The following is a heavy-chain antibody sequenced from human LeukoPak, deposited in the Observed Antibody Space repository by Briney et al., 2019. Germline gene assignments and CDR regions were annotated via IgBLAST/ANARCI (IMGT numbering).Heavy chain of an antibody. CDR1: GGTFSYHI. CDR2: ISPLLGAS. Sequence: ASVKVSCKASGGTFSYHIIFWVRQAPGQGLEWMGGISPLLGASNHTQKFQDRVRITADESASTAYMELSNLRSADTAVYYCATYDIVTGFDYWGQGTLVTVSS. CDR3: ATYDIVTGFDY. D-gene: IGHD3-9*01. J-gene: IGHJ4*02. V-gene: IGHV1-69*13.